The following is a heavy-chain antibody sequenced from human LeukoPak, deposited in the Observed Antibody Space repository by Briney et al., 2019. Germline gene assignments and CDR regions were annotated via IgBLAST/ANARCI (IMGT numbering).Heavy chain of an antibody. V-gene: IGHV3-48*04. D-gene: IGHD1-26*01. Sequence: GGSLRLSCAASGFTFSSYSMNWVRQAPGKGLEWVSYISSSSSTIYYADSVKGRFTNSRDNAKNSLYLQMNSLRAEDTAVYYCAREREWELRVYYYYMDVWGKGTTVTVSS. CDR2: ISSSSSTI. J-gene: IGHJ6*03. CDR1: GFTFSSYS. CDR3: AREREWELRVYYYYMDV.